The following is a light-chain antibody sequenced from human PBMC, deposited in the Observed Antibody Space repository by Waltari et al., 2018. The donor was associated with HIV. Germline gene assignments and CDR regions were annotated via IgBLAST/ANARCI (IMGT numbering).Light chain of an antibody. J-gene: IGLJ1*01. Sequence: QSVLTQPPSVSGAPGQRVTISCTGSSSNIGAGFDVPWYQQLPGTAPTLRIYDNTNRPSGVPDRFSGSRSGSSASLAITGLQAEDEADYYCQSFDSSLSGYVFGTGTKVTVL. V-gene: IGLV1-40*01. CDR3: QSFDSSLSGYV. CDR2: DNT. CDR1: SSNIGAGFD.